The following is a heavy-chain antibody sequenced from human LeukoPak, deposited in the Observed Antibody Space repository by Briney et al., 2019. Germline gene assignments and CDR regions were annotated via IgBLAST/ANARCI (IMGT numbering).Heavy chain of an antibody. CDR3: AREYAALGFDI. V-gene: IGHV3-20*04. CDR1: GLTFDDRG. CDR2: INWNGGST. J-gene: IGHJ3*02. D-gene: IGHD7-27*01. Sequence: GGSLRLSCAASGLTFDDRGMSWVRQAPGKGLEWVSGINWNGGSTAYADSVKGRFTISRDNAKKSLYLQMNSLRGEDTALYYWAREYAALGFDIWGQGTMVTVSS.